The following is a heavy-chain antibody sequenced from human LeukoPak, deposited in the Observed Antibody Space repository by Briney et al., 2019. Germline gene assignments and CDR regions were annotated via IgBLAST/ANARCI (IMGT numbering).Heavy chain of an antibody. J-gene: IGHJ4*02. Sequence: GESLRLSCAASGFTFSSSWMHWVRQAPGKGLVWVSRIKSDGSSTSYADSVKGRFTISRDNAKNMVYLQMNSLRAEDTAVYYCAREPMGVTGYWGQGTLVTVSS. CDR3: AREPMGVTGY. CDR2: IKSDGSST. D-gene: IGHD1-26*01. CDR1: GFTFSSSW. V-gene: IGHV3-74*01.